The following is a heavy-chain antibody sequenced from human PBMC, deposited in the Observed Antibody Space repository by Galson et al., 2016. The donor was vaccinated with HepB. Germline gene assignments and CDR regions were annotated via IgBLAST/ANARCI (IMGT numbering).Heavy chain of an antibody. Sequence: SVKVSCKASGYIFASYSINWVRQAPGQGLEWMGWINTNTRNPTYGQGFTGRFVFSSDASVSTTYLQITSLKAEDTAVYYCARADQLLAVAGTIDYWGQGTLVTVSS. J-gene: IGHJ4*02. V-gene: IGHV7-4-1*02. CDR1: GYIFASYS. CDR2: INTNTRNP. D-gene: IGHD6-19*01. CDR3: ARADQLLAVAGTIDY.